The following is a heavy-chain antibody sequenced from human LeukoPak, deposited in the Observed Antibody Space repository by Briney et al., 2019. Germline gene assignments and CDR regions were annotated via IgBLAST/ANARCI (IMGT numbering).Heavy chain of an antibody. J-gene: IGHJ4*02. Sequence: PSETLSLTCTVSGGSISGYYWSWIRQPPGKGLEWIGYIFYSGSTNYNPSLKSRVTISVDTSKNQFSLELSSVTAADTAIYYCARRPPVNYYGSGSSPYYFDYWGQGTLVTVSS. V-gene: IGHV4-59*08. CDR3: ARRPPVNYYGSGSSPYYFDY. D-gene: IGHD3-10*01. CDR2: IFYSGST. CDR1: GGSISGYY.